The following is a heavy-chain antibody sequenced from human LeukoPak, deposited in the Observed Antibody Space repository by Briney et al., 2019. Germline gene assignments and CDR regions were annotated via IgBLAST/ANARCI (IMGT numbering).Heavy chain of an antibody. J-gene: IGHJ6*02. CDR3: ANSRKIRLGELSSFGYYGMDV. D-gene: IGHD3-16*02. V-gene: IGHV4-30-4*01. Sequence: PSETLSLTCTVSGGSISSGDYYWSWIRQPPGKGLEWIGYIYYSGSTYYNPSLKSRVTISVDTSKNQFSLKLSSVTAADTAVYYCANSRKIRLGELSSFGYYGMDVWGQGTTVTVSS. CDR1: GGSISSGDYY. CDR2: IYYSGST.